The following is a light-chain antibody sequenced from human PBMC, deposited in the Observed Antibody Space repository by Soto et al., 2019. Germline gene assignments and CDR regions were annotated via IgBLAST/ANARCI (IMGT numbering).Light chain of an antibody. J-gene: IGLJ1*01. Sequence: QSVLTQPASVSGSPGQSITISCTGTSSDVGGYNFVSWYQQHPGRAPKLLIYEVSRRPSGVSNRFSGSKSGDTASLTISGLQAEDEADYYCYSYRGSYPPVFGTGPKVAVL. CDR2: EVS. V-gene: IGLV2-14*01. CDR3: YSYRGSYPPV. CDR1: SSDVGGYNF.